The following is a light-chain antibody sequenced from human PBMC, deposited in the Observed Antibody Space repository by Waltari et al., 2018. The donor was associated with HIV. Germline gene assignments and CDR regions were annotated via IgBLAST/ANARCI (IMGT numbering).Light chain of an antibody. CDR3: AAWDDSLNGAV. CDR2: SNK. Sequence: QSVLTQPPSASGTPGQRVTISCSGSSSNIGSNTVNWYQQLPGTAPKLRISSNKQRPSGVPDRVSGSKSGTSASLAISGLQSEDEADYYCAAWDDSLNGAVFGGGTQLTVL. V-gene: IGLV1-44*01. CDR1: SSNIGSNT. J-gene: IGLJ7*01.